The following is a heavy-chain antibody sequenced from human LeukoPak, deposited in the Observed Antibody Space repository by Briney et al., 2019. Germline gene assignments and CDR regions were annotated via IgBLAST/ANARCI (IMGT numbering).Heavy chain of an antibody. D-gene: IGHD3-9*01. V-gene: IGHV1-8*01. CDR3: ARVGKLRYFHGSWFDL. CDR2: MNPNSGNT. CDR1: GYTFTSYD. J-gene: IGHJ5*02. Sequence: ASVKVSCKASGYTFTSYDINWVRQATGQGLEWMGWMNPNSGNTGYAQKFQGRVTMTRNTSISTAYMELSSLRSEDTAVYYCARVGKLRYFHGSWFDLWGQGTLVTVSS.